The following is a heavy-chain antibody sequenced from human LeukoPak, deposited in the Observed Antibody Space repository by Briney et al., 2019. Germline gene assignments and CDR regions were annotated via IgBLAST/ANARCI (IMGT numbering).Heavy chain of an antibody. CDR1: GFTFSSYA. CDR2: ISGSDGTT. Sequence: GSLRLSCAASGFTFSSYAMSWVRQAPGKGLEWVSVISGSDGTTYYADSVKGRFTISRDNSKNTLYLQMNSLRAEDTAVYYCAKRYCSGTSCSFFDYWGQGTLVTVSS. V-gene: IGHV3-23*01. J-gene: IGHJ4*02. CDR3: AKRYCSGTSCSFFDY. D-gene: IGHD2-2*01.